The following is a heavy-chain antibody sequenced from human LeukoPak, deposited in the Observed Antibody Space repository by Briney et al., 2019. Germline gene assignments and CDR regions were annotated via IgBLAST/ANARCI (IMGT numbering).Heavy chain of an antibody. J-gene: IGHJ5*02. Sequence: GGSLRLSCAASGFSFSTYNMNWVRQAPGKGPEWISYISTSGTTTYYADSVKGRFTISRDNANNSLYLQMNSLRAEDTAVYYCASSPPRGGRPWGQGTLVTVSS. V-gene: IGHV3-48*01. D-gene: IGHD3-16*01. CDR3: ASSPPRGGRP. CDR2: ISTSGTTT. CDR1: GFSFSTYN.